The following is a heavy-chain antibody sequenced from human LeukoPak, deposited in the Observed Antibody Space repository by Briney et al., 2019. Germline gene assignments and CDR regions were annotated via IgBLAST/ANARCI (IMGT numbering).Heavy chain of an antibody. J-gene: IGHJ4*02. Sequence: PGGSLRLSCVASGFTFSSYSMSWVRQAPGKGLEWVSSISSSSSYIYYADSVKGRFTISRDNAKNSLYLQMNSLRAEDTAVYYCARASRELLWFGEFADYWGQGTLVTVSS. D-gene: IGHD3-10*01. V-gene: IGHV3-21*01. CDR3: ARASRELLWFGEFADY. CDR1: GFTFSSYS. CDR2: ISSSSSYI.